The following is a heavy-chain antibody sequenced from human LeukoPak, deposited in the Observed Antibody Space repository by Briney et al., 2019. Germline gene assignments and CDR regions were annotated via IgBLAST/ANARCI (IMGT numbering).Heavy chain of an antibody. Sequence: SETLSLTCTVSGSSVNRGSYFWTWVRQPAAKGLEWIGRIYTTGSTSYNPSLKSRVTISLDTSKNQFSLKLNSVTAADTAVYYCARVDIEYSSSWYFGYWGQGTLVTVSS. V-gene: IGHV4-61*02. CDR1: GSSVNRGSYF. CDR3: ARVDIEYSSSWYFGY. CDR2: IYTTGST. J-gene: IGHJ4*02. D-gene: IGHD6-13*01.